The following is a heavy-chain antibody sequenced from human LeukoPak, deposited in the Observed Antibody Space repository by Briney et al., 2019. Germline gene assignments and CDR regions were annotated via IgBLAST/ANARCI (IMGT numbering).Heavy chain of an antibody. J-gene: IGHJ4*02. CDR3: ARGGDVVVPAAISSYYFDY. D-gene: IGHD2-2*01. CDR2: INHSGST. CDR1: GGSFSGYY. V-gene: IGHV4-34*01. Sequence: SETLSLTCAVYGGSFSGYYWSWIRQPPGKGLEWIGEINHSGSTNYNPSLKSRVTISVDTSKNQFSLKLSSVTAADTAVYYCARGGDVVVPAAISSYYFDYWGQGTLVTVSS.